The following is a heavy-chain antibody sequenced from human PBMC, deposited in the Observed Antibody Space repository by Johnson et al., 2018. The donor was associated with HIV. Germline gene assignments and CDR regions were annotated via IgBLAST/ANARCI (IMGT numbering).Heavy chain of an antibody. CDR1: GFSFSSYE. V-gene: IGHV3-48*03. J-gene: IGHJ3*02. CDR3: ARDTYSSDACDI. Sequence: VQLVESGGGLVQPGGSLRLSCAASGFSFSSYEMNWVRQAPGKGLEWVSYISSRGSTIYYADSVKGRFTISRDNAKNSLYLQMNSLRAEDTALYYCARDTYSSDACDIWGQGTMVTVSS. CDR2: ISSRGSTI. D-gene: IGHD4-11*01.